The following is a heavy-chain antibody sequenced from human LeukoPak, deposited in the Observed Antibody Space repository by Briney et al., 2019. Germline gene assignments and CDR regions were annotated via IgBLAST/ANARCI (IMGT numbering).Heavy chain of an antibody. V-gene: IGHV5-51*01. J-gene: IGHJ3*02. D-gene: IGHD4-17*01. CDR1: GYNFATYW. CDR3: ARAYGDYGRDAFDI. Sequence: GESLKISCKGSGYNFATYWIGWVRQMPGKGLEWMGIIYPGDSDTRYSPSFQGQATISADKSISTAYLQWSSLKASDTAMYYCARAYGDYGRDAFDIWGQGTMVTVSS. CDR2: IYPGDSDT.